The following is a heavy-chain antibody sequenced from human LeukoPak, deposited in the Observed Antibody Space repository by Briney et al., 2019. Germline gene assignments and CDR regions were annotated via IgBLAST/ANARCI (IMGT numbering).Heavy chain of an antibody. CDR1: GFTFSSYW. D-gene: IGHD4-11*01. CDR2: INHNGNVN. J-gene: IGHJ4*02. V-gene: IGHV3-7*03. CDR3: ASNYGG. Sequence: GGSLRLSCAASGFTFSSYWMNWARQAPGKGLEWVASINHNGNVNYYVDSVKGRFTISRDNAKNSLYLQMSNLRAEDTAVYYCASNYGGWGQGTLVTVSS.